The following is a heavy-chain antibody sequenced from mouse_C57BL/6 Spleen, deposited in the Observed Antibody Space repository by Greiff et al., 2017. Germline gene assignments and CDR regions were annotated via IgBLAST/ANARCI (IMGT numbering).Heavy chain of an antibody. D-gene: IGHD1-1*01. CDR1: GFNIKDYY. Sequence: EVKLVESGAELVKPGASVKLSCTASGFNIKDYYMHWVKQRTEQGLEWIGRIEPEDGETKYAPKFQGKATIAADTSSNTAYLQLSSLTSEDTAVYYCASYYYGSSYVFAYWGQGTLVTVSA. CDR2: IEPEDGET. CDR3: ASYYYGSSYVFAY. V-gene: IGHV14-2*01. J-gene: IGHJ3*01.